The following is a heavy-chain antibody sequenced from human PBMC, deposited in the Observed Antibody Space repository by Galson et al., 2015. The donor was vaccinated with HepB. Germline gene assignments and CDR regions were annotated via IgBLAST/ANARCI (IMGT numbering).Heavy chain of an antibody. CDR1: GYTFRNYW. V-gene: IGHV5-51*03. Sequence: QSGAEVKKPGESLKISCMGSGYTFRNYWIGWVRQMPGKGLEWMGMIYPGDSGARYSPSFQGQITISADTSINSAYLQWSSLKASDSAIYYCARKFFSYANPPTPLDHYFYMDVGGKGTTVPVS. CDR2: IYPGDSGA. D-gene: IGHD2-2*01. CDR3: ARKFFSYANPPTPLDHYFYMDV. J-gene: IGHJ6*03.